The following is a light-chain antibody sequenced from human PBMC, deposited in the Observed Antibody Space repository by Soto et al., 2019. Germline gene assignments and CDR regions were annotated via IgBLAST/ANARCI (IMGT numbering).Light chain of an antibody. CDR1: QSLLHSNGYNY. Sequence: DVVMTHSPLSLPFAPLHPSSISCRSSQSLLHSNGYNYLDWYLQKPGQSPQLLIYEVSTRVSGVPDRFSGSGSGTDFTLEISRVETDDVGIYYCMQSTQLPPTFGQGTRLEIK. CDR2: EVS. J-gene: IGKJ5*01. V-gene: IGKV2D-29*02. CDR3: MQSTQLPPT.